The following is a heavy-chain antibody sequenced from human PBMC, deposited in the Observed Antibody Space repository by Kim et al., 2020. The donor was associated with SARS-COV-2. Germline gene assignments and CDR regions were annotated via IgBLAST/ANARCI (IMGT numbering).Heavy chain of an antibody. CDR3: IVGGYETEGWWYQYYYGMDV. D-gene: IGHD5-12*01. J-gene: IGHJ6*02. Sequence: ASVKVSCKASGYTFTGYYMHWVRQAPGQGLEWMGRINPNSGGTNYAQKFQGRVTMTRDTSISTAYMELSRLRSDDTAVYYCIVGGYETEGWWYQYYYGMDVWGQGTTVTVSS. V-gene: IGHV1-2*06. CDR1: GYTFTGYY. CDR2: INPNSGGT.